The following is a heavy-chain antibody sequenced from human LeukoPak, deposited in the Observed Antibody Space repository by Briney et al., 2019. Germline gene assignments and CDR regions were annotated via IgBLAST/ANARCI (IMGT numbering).Heavy chain of an antibody. J-gene: IGHJ5*02. CDR1: GGSISSYY. D-gene: IGHD2-2*02. CDR2: IYTSGST. Sequence: SETLSLTCTVSGGSISSYYWSWIRQPAGKGLEWIGRIYTSGSTNYNPSLKSRVTMSVDTSKNQFSLKLSSVTAADTAVYYCARDPYCSSSGCYTNWFDPWGQGTLVTVSS. V-gene: IGHV4-4*07. CDR3: ARDPYCSSSGCYTNWFDP.